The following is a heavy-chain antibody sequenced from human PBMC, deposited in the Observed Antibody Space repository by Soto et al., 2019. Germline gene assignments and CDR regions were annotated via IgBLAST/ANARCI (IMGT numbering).Heavy chain of an antibody. J-gene: IGHJ4*02. D-gene: IGHD1-26*01. CDR2: ITSNSDYI. V-gene: IGHV3-21*01. CDR3: ARYSGTYRDY. Sequence: LRLSCAASGFTFSRSNMNWVRQAPGKGLEWVSSITSNSDYIFYADSVKGRFTISRDNAKNSLYLQMSSLRVEDTAVYYCARYSGTYRDYWGQGTLVTVSS. CDR1: GFTFSRSN.